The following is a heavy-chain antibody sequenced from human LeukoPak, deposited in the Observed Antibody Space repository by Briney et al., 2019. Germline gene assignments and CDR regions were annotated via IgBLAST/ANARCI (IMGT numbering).Heavy chain of an antibody. CDR2: INPSGGST. CDR1: GGTFSSYA. Sequence: ASVKVSCKASGGTFSSYAISWVRQAPGQGLEWMGIINPSGGSTSYAQKFQGRVTMTRDTSTSTVYMELSSLRSEDTAVYYCASGGVVAATLQTDELDYWGQGTLVTVSS. CDR3: ASGGVVAATLQTDELDY. J-gene: IGHJ4*02. D-gene: IGHD2-15*01. V-gene: IGHV1-46*01.